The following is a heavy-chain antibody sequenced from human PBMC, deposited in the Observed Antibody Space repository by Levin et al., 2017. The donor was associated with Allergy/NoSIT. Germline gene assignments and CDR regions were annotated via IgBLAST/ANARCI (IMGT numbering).Heavy chain of an antibody. CDR3: AKVGYQESDS. Sequence: GSLRLSCTVSGGSISSYYWSWIRQPAGKGLEWIGRIYTSGSTNYNPSLKSRVTMSVDTSKNQFSLKLSSVTAADTAVYYCAKVGYQESDSWGQGTLVTVSS. CDR1: GGSISSYY. V-gene: IGHV4-4*07. D-gene: IGHD2-15*01. J-gene: IGHJ4*02. CDR2: IYTSGST.